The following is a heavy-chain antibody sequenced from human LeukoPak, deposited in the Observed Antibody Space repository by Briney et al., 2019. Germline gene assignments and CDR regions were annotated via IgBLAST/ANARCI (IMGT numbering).Heavy chain of an antibody. CDR1: GGTFSSYA. CDR2: IIPIFGTA. CDR3: AFRTLGRIVGALDYFDY. Sequence: ASVKVSCKASGGTFSSYAISWVRQAPGQGLEWMGRIIPIFGTANYAQKFQGRVTITTDESTSTAYMELSSLRSEDTAVYYRAFRTLGRIVGALDYFDYWGQGTLVTVSS. V-gene: IGHV1-69*05. D-gene: IGHD1-26*01. J-gene: IGHJ4*02.